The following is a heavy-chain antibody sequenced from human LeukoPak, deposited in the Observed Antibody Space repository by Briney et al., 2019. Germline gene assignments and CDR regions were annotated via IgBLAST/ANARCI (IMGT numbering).Heavy chain of an antibody. CDR1: GFTFTNYG. CDR3: ARDLSPVVRASPMGY. J-gene: IGHJ4*02. CDR2: ITYDGYYK. D-gene: IGHD3-10*01. Sequence: GGSLRLSCAASGFTFTNYGMHWVRQAPGKGLEWVALITYDGYYKYYSDSVKGRFTISSDTTKNTLYLQMNSLRAEDTAVYYCARDLSPVVRASPMGYWGQGTPVTVSS. V-gene: IGHV3-30*03.